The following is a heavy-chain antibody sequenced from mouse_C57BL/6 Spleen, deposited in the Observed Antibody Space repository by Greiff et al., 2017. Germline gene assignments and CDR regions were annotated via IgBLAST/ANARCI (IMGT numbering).Heavy chain of an antibody. CDR2: FYPGSGSI. V-gene: IGHV1-62-2*01. CDR1: GYTFTEYT. CDR3: ARHEEGVGYYGSEAMDY. Sequence: QVQLKESGAELVKPGASVKLSCKASGYTFTEYTIHWVKQRSGQGLEWIGWFYPGSGSIKYNEKFKDQVTLTADKSASTVYMELSRLTSEDSAVYFCARHEEGVGYYGSEAMDYWGQGTSVTVSS. D-gene: IGHD1-1*01. J-gene: IGHJ4*01.